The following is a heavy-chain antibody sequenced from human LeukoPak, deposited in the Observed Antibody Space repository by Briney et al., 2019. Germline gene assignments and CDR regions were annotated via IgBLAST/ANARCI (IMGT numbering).Heavy chain of an antibody. CDR3: ARDGYSSGWYWFDP. CDR1: GYTFTSYA. CDR2: INAGNGST. J-gene: IGHJ5*02. V-gene: IGHV1-3*01. D-gene: IGHD6-19*01. Sequence: ASVKVSCKASGYTFTSYAIHWVRQAPGQRLEWMGWINAGNGSTKYSQKFQGRVTITRDTSASTAYMELSSLRSEDTAVYYCARDGYSSGWYWFDPWGQGTLVTVSS.